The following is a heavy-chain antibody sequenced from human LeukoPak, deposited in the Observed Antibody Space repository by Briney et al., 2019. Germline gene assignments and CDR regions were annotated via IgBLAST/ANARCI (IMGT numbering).Heavy chain of an antibody. Sequence: SETLSLTCTVSGGSISSYYWSRIRQPPGKGLEWIGYIYYSGSTNYSPSLKSRVTISVDTSKNQFSLKLSSVTAADTAVYYCAIGMTTVTTSDAFDIWGQGTMVTVSS. CDR3: AIGMTTVTTSDAFDI. CDR2: IYYSGST. D-gene: IGHD4-11*01. V-gene: IGHV4-59*01. J-gene: IGHJ3*02. CDR1: GGSISSYY.